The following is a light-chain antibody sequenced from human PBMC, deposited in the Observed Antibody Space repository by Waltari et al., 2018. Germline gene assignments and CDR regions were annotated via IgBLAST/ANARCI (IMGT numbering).Light chain of an antibody. Sequence: EIVMTQSPATLSVSPGERATLSCRPSQSVSSDLAWYQQKPGQAPRLLIYGASTRATGIPARFSGSGSATEFTLTISSLQSEDFAIYYCQQYNEWPPYTFGQGTKLEIK. CDR1: QSVSSD. CDR2: GAS. CDR3: QQYNEWPPYT. V-gene: IGKV3-15*01. J-gene: IGKJ2*01.